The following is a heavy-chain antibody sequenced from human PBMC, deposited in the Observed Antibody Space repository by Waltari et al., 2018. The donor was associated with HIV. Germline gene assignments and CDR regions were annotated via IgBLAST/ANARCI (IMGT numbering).Heavy chain of an antibody. Sequence: LVEPGGGWVNPGGSLRLSCAAPGFRCRAYYMSWIRQAPGKGLEWIAYIIASGGVIYYADSVKDRFTVSRDNSNNLLYLQMDNVNADDTAMYYCAGRPGDWGQGTLVTVSS. CDR2: IIASGGVI. D-gene: IGHD7-27*01. CDR1: GFRCRAYY. J-gene: IGHJ4*02. V-gene: IGHV3-11*01. CDR3: AGRPGD.